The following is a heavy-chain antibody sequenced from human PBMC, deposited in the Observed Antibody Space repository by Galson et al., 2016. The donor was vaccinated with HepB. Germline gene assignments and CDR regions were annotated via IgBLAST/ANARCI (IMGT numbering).Heavy chain of an antibody. CDR1: GFTFGDYA. CDR2: ITWNSGRI. Sequence: SLRLSCAASGFTFGDYAMQWVRQAPGKGLEWVSGITWNSGRIGYADSVKGRFTISRDNAKNSLYLQMNSLRAEDTALYYCACRSQVVVGHYVVDVWGQGTTVTVSS. D-gene: IGHD3-22*01. J-gene: IGHJ6*02. CDR3: ACRSQVVVGHYVVDV. V-gene: IGHV3-9*01.